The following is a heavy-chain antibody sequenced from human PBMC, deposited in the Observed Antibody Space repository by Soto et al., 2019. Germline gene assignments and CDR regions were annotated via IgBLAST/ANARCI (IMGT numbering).Heavy chain of an antibody. V-gene: IGHV4-4*07. CDR3: AREDYYETGYYVV. CDR1: GLSMIGYD. CDR2: IYTSGTT. D-gene: IGHD3-9*01. Sequence: SETLSLTCTVSGLSMIGYDWSWIRHPAGERLEWIGRIYTSGTTDFNPSLKGRVTMSVDTSKNQFSLKLTSVTAADKALYYCAREDYYETGYYVVWGQGNQVTVSS. J-gene: IGHJ4*02.